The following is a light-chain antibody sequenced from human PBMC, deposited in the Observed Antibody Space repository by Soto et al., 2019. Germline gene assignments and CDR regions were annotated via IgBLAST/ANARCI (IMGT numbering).Light chain of an antibody. J-gene: IGLJ2*01. V-gene: IGLV2-14*01. Sequence: QSALTQPASVSGSPGQSITISCTGTNNDVGAYTYVSWYQQHPGKAPRLIIYEVSERPSGVSNRFSGSKSGNTASLVISGLQAEDEADYYCSSYRTGSRVFGGGNKLTVL. CDR3: SSYRTGSRV. CDR1: NNDVGAYTY. CDR2: EVS.